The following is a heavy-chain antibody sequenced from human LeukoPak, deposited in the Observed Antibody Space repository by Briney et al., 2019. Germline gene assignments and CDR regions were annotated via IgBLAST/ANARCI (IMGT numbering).Heavy chain of an antibody. D-gene: IGHD6-19*01. CDR3: AKNPLVSGTIYFDS. J-gene: IGHJ4*02. CDR2: ISGSGDNR. CDR1: GFTFSSHA. Sequence: GGSLRLSCAASGFTFSSHAMSWVRQAPGKGLKWVSRISGSGDNRNYADSVKGRFTISRDNSKSTLYLEMNSLRAEDTAIYYCAKNPLVSGTIYFDSWGQGTLLTVSS. V-gene: IGHV3-23*01.